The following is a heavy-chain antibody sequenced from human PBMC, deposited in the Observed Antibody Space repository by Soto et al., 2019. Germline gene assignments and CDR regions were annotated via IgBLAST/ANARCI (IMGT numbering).Heavy chain of an antibody. D-gene: IGHD5-12*01. CDR2: INPSDGGT. J-gene: IGHJ4*02. Sequence: ASVKVSCKTSGYTFTNYHIHWVRQAPGQGLEWLGIINPSDGGTGYAQKFQGRVTMTRDTSTSTVYMHMSSLRSEDTAVYYCARVAHQSLDYWGLGTLVNVS. CDR1: GYTFTNYH. V-gene: IGHV1-46*01. CDR3: ARVAHQSLDY.